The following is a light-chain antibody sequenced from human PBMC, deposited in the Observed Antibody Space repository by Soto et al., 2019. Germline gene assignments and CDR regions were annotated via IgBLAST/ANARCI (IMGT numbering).Light chain of an antibody. J-gene: IGKJ1*01. V-gene: IGKV1-8*01. Sequence: AIRMTHSPSSFSASTGDRVTITCRASQGISSYLAWYQQKPGKAPKLLIYAASTLQSGVPSRFSGSGSGTNFSVTITCLQSEDFATYYCQQYYSYPGTFGQGTKVEIK. CDR2: AAS. CDR1: QGISSY. CDR3: QQYYSYPGT.